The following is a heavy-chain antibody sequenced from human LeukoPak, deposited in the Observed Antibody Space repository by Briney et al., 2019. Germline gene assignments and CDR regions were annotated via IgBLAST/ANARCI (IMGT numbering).Heavy chain of an antibody. CDR2: ISVDGTNR. CDR3: GRDLTPFEHLGYFHVMDV. Sequence: GRSLRLSCVASGFTFRSYAMHWVRQAPGKGLEWVIFISVDGTNRYYADSVKGRFTVSRDNTKNTLYPEMNSLRDHEPAIFYCGRDLTPFEHLGYFHVMDVWGQGTTVTVSS. D-gene: IGHD2-15*01. V-gene: IGHV3-30-3*01. J-gene: IGHJ6*02. CDR1: GFTFRSYA.